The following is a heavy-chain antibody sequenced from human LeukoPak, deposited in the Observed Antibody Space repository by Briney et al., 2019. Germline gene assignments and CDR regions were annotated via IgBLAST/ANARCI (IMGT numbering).Heavy chain of an antibody. J-gene: IGHJ5*02. CDR3: ARIEYSNSVGWFDP. V-gene: IGHV4-34*01. Sequence: SETLSLTCAVYGGSFSGYYWSWIRQPPGKGLEWIGEINHSGSTNYNPSLKSRVTISVDTSKNQFSLKLSSVTAADTAVYYCARIEYSNSVGWFDPWAREPWSPSPQ. CDR2: INHSGST. CDR1: GGSFSGYY. D-gene: IGHD6-6*01.